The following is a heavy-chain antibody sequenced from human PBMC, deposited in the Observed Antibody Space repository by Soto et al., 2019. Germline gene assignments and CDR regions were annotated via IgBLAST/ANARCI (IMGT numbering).Heavy chain of an antibody. CDR1: GGSISSGGYY. Sequence: SETLSLTCTVSGGSISSGGYYWSWIRQHPGKGLEWIGYIYYSGSTYYDPSLKSRVTISVDTSKNQFSLKLSSVTAADTAGYYCARDRRDPGYNYYGMDVWGQGPTVTVSS. V-gene: IGHV4-31*03. CDR3: ARDRRDPGYNYYGMDV. CDR2: IYYSGST. J-gene: IGHJ6*02.